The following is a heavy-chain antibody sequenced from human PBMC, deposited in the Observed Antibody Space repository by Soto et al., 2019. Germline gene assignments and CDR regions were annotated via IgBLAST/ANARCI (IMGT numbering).Heavy chain of an antibody. CDR2: ISYDGSNK. CDR3: ARTGGITMVRGVIGYYGMDV. V-gene: IGHV3-30-3*01. J-gene: IGHJ6*02. Sequence: PGGSLRLSCAASGFTFSSYAMHWVRQAPGKGLEWVAVISYDGSNKYYADSVKGRFTISRDNSKNTLYLQMNSLRAEDTAVYYCARTGGITMVRGVIGYYGMDVWGQGTTVTVSS. D-gene: IGHD3-10*01. CDR1: GFTFSSYA.